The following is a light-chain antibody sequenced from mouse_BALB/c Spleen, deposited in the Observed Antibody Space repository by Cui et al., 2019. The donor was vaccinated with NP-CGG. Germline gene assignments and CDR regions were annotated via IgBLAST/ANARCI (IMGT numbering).Light chain of an antibody. CDR3: ALWYSNHWV. CDR2: GTN. Sequence: HAFVTQESDLTTSPGETVTLTCRSSTGAVTTSNYANWVQEKPDHLFTGLIGGTNNRAPGVPARFSGSLIGDKAALTITGTQTEDEAIYFCALWYSNHWVFGGGTKLTVL. J-gene: IGLJ1*01. V-gene: IGLV1*01. CDR1: TGAVTTSNY.